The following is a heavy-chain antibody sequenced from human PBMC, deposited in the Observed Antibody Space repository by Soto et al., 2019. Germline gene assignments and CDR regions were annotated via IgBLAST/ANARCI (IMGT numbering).Heavy chain of an antibody. Sequence: QPGGSLRLSCAASGFTVSSNYMSWVRQAPGKGLEWVSVIYSGGSTYYADSVKGRFTISRDNSKNTLYLQMNSLRAEDTAVYYCARNYKYYYGMDVWGQGTTVTVSS. J-gene: IGHJ6*02. D-gene: IGHD1-7*01. CDR1: GFTVSSNY. CDR2: IYSGGST. CDR3: ARNYKYYYGMDV. V-gene: IGHV3-53*01.